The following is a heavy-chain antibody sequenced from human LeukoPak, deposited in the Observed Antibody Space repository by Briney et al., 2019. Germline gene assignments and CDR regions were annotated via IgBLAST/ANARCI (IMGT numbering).Heavy chain of an antibody. D-gene: IGHD6-19*01. V-gene: IGHV3-23*01. CDR1: GFSVSTSG. Sequence: GGSLRLSCTVSGFSVSTSGMSRVLQAQGKGLQTISAISVEGESAYYADSVKGRFTISRDNSKNTLYLQMNSLRVEDTAVYFCAQGYGNGWYPHWGQGSLVSVSS. J-gene: IGHJ4*02. CDR3: AQGYGNGWYPH. CDR2: ISVEGESA.